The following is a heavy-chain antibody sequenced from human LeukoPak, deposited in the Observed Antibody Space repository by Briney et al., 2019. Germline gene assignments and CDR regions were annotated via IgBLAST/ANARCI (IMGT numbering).Heavy chain of an antibody. CDR3: ARYTTVTTSFGY. D-gene: IGHD4-17*01. J-gene: IGHJ4*02. Sequence: WVRQMPGKGLEWIGYIYYSGSTYYNPSLKSRVTISVDTSKNQFSLKLSSVTAADTAVYYCARYTTVTTSFGYWGQGTLVTVSS. V-gene: IGHV4-30-4*08. CDR2: IYYSGST.